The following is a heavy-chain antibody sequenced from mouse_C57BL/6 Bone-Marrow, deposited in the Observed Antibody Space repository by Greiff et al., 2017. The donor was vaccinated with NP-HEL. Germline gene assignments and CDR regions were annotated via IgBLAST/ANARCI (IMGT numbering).Heavy chain of an antibody. CDR1: GFNIKDDY. J-gene: IGHJ3*01. CDR2: IDPENGDT. V-gene: IGHV14-4*01. CDR3: TFRAWFAY. Sequence: EVQLQQSGAELVRPGASVKLSCTASGFNIKDDYMHWVKQRPEQGLEWIGWIDPENGDTEYASKFQGKAPITADTSSNTAYLQLSSLTSEDTSVYYCTFRAWFAYWGQGTLVTVSA.